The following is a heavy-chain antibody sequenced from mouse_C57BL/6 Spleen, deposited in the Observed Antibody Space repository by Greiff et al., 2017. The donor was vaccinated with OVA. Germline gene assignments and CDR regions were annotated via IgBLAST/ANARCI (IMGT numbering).Heavy chain of an antibody. J-gene: IGHJ4*01. D-gene: IGHD1-2*01. CDR3: ARDCVLRPSMDY. Sequence: VKLMESGGGLVKPGGSLKLSCAASGFTFSSYAMYWVRQTPEKRLEWVATISDGGSYTYYPDNVKAPFTISRYNAKNNLYLQMSHLKSEDTAMYYCARDCVLRPSMDYWGQGTSVTVSS. CDR2: ISDGGSYT. CDR1: GFTFSSYA. V-gene: IGHV5-4*01.